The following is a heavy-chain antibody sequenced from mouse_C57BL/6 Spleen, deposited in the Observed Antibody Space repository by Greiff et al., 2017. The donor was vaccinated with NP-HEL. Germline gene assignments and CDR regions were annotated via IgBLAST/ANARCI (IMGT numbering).Heavy chain of an antibody. Sequence: EVQLQQSGPGLVKPSQSLSLTCSVTGYSITSGYYWNWIRQFPGNKLEWMGYISYDGSNNYNPSLKNRISITRDTSKNQFFLKLNSVTTEDTATYYCARGRLSGAMDYWGQGTSVTVSS. CDR2: ISYDGSN. CDR3: ARGRLSGAMDY. V-gene: IGHV3-6*01. D-gene: IGHD1-2*01. CDR1: GYSITSGYY. J-gene: IGHJ4*01.